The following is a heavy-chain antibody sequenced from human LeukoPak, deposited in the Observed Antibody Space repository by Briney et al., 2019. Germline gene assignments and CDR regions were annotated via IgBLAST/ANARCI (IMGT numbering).Heavy chain of an antibody. J-gene: IGHJ4*02. CDR1: GYTFTSYY. Sequence: ASVKVSCKASGYTFTSYYMHWVRQAPGQGLEWMGIINPSGGSTSYAQKFQGRVTMTRDTSTSTVYMELSSLRAEDTAVYYCARDGEWLRPMDYWGQGTLVTVSS. CDR2: INPSGGST. D-gene: IGHD5-12*01. V-gene: IGHV1-46*01. CDR3: ARDGEWLRPMDY.